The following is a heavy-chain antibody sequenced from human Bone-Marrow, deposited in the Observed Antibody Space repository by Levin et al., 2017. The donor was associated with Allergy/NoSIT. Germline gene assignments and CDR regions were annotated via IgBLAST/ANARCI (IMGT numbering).Heavy chain of an antibody. CDR3: ATEPAPGLEKYYDTSGLGD. Sequence: GESLKISCKVSGYTLTEFSMHWVRQAPGQGLEWMGGFDPEDSETIYAQKFQGRVTMTEDTSTDTASMELSSLRSEDTAMYYCATEPAPGLEKYYDTSGLGDWGQGTLVTVSS. V-gene: IGHV1-24*01. CDR1: GYTLTEFS. D-gene: IGHD3-22*01. J-gene: IGHJ4*02. CDR2: FDPEDSET.